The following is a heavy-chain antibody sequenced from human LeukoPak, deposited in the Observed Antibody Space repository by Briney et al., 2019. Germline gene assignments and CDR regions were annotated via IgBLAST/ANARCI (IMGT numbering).Heavy chain of an antibody. D-gene: IGHD2-21*02. CDR1: GYTFTGYY. V-gene: IGHV1-2*06. CDR2: INPNSGAT. CDR3: AKSIEYCGADCYGYFDL. J-gene: IGHJ2*01. Sequence: EASVKVSCKPSGYTFTGYYMHWVRRAPGQGLEWMGRINPNSGATNYAQKFQGRVTMTRDTSISTAYMELTTLRSDDTAVYYCAKSIEYCGADCYGYFDLWGRGTLVTVSS.